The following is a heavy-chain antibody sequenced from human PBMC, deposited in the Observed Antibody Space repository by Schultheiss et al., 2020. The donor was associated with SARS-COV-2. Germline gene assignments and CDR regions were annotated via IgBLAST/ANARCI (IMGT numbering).Heavy chain of an antibody. CDR1: GFTFSSYA. Sequence: GGSLRLSCAASGFTFSSYAMSWVRQAPGKGLEWVSAISGSGGSTYYADSVKGRFTISRDNSKTTLYLQMNSLRAEDTAVYYCATHPYDFWSAYHDYWGQGTLVTVSS. D-gene: IGHD3-3*01. CDR2: ISGSGGST. J-gene: IGHJ4*02. CDR3: ATHPYDFWSAYHDY. V-gene: IGHV3-23*01.